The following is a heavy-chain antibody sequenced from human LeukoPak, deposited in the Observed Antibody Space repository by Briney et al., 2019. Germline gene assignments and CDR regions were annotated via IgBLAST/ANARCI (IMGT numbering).Heavy chain of an antibody. CDR2: INTHSGGT. V-gene: IGHV1-2*02. J-gene: IGHJ4*02. D-gene: IGHD6-13*01. Sequence: GASVKVSCKASGYIFTDYYIHWLRQAPGQGLEWMGWINTHSGGTNYAQNFQGRVTMTRDTSITTVDMELRSLRSDDTAVYYCARVRYSSSWYSFDYWGQGTLVTVSS. CDR1: GYIFTDYY. CDR3: ARVRYSSSWYSFDY.